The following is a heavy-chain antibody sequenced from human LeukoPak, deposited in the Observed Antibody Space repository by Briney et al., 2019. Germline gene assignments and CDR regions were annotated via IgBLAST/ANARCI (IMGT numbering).Heavy chain of an antibody. CDR2: IYYSGST. V-gene: IGHV4-39*07. CDR3: ARLRRSRLAEFDY. J-gene: IGHJ4*02. CDR1: GGSISSNTYY. D-gene: IGHD3-3*02. Sequence: PSETLSLSCTVSGGSISSNTYYWGWIRQPPGKGLEWIGSIYYSGSTYYNPSLKSRVTISVDTSKNQFSLKLSSLTAADTAVYYCARLRRSRLAEFDYWGQGTLVTVSS.